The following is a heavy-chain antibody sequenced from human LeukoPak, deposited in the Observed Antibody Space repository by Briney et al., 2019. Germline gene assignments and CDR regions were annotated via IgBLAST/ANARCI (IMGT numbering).Heavy chain of an antibody. CDR1: GYTFTSYG. V-gene: IGHV1-8*02. CDR3: ARSNSGYSSGWYDTDYYYYYMDV. CDR2: MNPNSGNT. J-gene: IGHJ6*03. D-gene: IGHD6-19*01. Sequence: ASVKVSCKASGYTFTSYGINWVRQATGQGLEWMGWMNPNSGNTGYAQKFQGRVTMTRNTSISTAYMELSSLRSEDTAVYYCARSNSGYSSGWYDTDYYYYYMDVWGKGTTVTVSS.